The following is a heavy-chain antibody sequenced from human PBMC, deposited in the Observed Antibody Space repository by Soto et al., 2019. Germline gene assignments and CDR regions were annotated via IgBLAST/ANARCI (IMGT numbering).Heavy chain of an antibody. J-gene: IGHJ4*02. D-gene: IGHD5-18*01. CDR1: GYTFTSYG. CDR3: ASSLLVGYGLEGESD. V-gene: IGHV1-18*01. CDR2: ISAYNGNT. Sequence: QVQLVQSGAEVKKPGASVKVSCKASGYTFTSYGISWVRQAPGQGLEWMGWISAYNGNTNYAQKLPGRVTMTTDTSTSTANMELRSLRSADTAVYYCASSLLVGYGLEGESDWGQGTLVTVSS.